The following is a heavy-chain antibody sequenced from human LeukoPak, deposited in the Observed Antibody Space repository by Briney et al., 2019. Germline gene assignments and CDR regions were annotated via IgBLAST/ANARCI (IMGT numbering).Heavy chain of an antibody. CDR3: ARDRYCSGGSCYSGWFDP. CDR1: GGSISSYY. D-gene: IGHD2-15*01. CDR2: IYYSGST. V-gene: IGHV4-59*01. Sequence: PSETLSLTCTVSGGSISSYYWSWIRQPPGKGLEWIGYIYYSGSTNYNTSLKSRVTISVDTSKNQFSLKLSSVTAADTAVYYCARDRYCSGGSCYSGWFDPWGQGTLVTVSS. J-gene: IGHJ5*02.